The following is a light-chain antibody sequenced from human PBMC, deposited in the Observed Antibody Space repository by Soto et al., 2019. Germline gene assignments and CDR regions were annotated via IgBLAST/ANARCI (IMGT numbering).Light chain of an antibody. CDR3: QQNFSAPRT. CDR1: ETIIDY. CDR2: YAS. V-gene: IGKV1-39*01. Sequence: DIQMTQSPSSLSASVGDSVTITCRASETIIDYLNWYQQQPGEAPKLLIFYASSLHSEVPSRFRGSGSGTDFTLTISSLQPEDFATYFCQQNFSAPRTFGQGTKLQAK. J-gene: IGKJ2*01.